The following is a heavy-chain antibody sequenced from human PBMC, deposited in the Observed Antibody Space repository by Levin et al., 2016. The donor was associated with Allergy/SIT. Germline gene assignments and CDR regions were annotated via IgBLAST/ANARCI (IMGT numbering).Heavy chain of an antibody. J-gene: IGHJ4*02. CDR3: AKVIALGYCNSAHCYGPFDN. Sequence: GESLKISCTASRFTYAMNWVRQAPGKGLEWVASISSVGTYIYYADLLRGRFTISRDNGKNSLYLQMNSLRAEDTAVYYCAKVIALGYCNSAHCYGPFDNWGQGTLVTVSS. D-gene: IGHD2-2*01. CDR1: RFTYA. CDR2: ISSVGTYI. V-gene: IGHV3-21*01.